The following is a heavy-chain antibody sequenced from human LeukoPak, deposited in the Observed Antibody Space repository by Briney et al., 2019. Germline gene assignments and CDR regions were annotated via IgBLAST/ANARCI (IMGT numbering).Heavy chain of an antibody. CDR3: ARVSTVTTRAFDY. CDR1: GGSISSYY. J-gene: IGHJ4*02. D-gene: IGHD4-17*01. V-gene: IGHV4-59*01. CDR2: IYYSGST. Sequence: SETLSLTCTVSGGSISSYYWSWIRQPPGKGLEWIGYIYYSGSTNYNPSLKSRVIISVDTSKNQFSLKLSSVTAADTAVYYCARVSTVTTRAFDYWGQGTLVTVSS.